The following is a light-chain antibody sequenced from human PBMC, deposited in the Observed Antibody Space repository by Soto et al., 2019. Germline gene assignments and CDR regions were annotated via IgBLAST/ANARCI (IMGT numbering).Light chain of an antibody. Sequence: QSVLTQPPSASGTPGQSVTISCSGSASNIGSKSVNWYQQFPGTAPKLLIYSSIYRPSGVPARMSASKSGTSASLAISGLQSEDEADYYCAAWDDSLDEYVFGTGTKVTVL. CDR3: AAWDDSLDEYV. CDR2: SSI. V-gene: IGLV1-44*01. CDR1: ASNIGSKS. J-gene: IGLJ1*01.